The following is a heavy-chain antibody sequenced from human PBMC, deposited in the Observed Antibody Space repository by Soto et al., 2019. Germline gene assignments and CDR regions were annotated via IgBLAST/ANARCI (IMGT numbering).Heavy chain of an antibody. CDR3: TTEKWELPPLYFDY. D-gene: IGHD1-26*01. CDR1: GFTFSNAW. J-gene: IGHJ4*02. Sequence: PGGSLRLSCAASGFTFSNAWMNWVRQAPGKGLEWVGRIKSKTDGWTTDYAAPVKGRFTISRDDSKNTLYLQMNSLKTEDTAVYYCTTEKWELPPLYFDYWGQGTLVTAPQ. CDR2: IKSKTDGWTT. V-gene: IGHV3-15*07.